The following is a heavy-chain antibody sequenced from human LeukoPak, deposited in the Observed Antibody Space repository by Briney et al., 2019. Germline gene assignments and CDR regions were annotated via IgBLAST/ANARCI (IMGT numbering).Heavy chain of an antibody. CDR1: GGSISGISYY. D-gene: IGHD1-26*01. V-gene: IGHV3-66*01. CDR3: ARDLGDY. Sequence: QPSETLSLTCTVSGGSISGISYYWGWVRQAPGKGLEWVSVIYSGGSTYYADSVKGRFTFSRDNSENTLYLQMNSLRVEDTAVYYCARDLGDYWGQGTLVTVSS. CDR2: IYSGGST. J-gene: IGHJ4*02.